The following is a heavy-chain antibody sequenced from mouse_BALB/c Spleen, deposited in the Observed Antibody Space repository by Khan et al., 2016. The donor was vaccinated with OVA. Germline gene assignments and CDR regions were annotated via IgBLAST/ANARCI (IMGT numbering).Heavy chain of an antibody. V-gene: IGHV3-2*02. CDR1: GYSITSDYA. CDR3: ERVYGGDFDY. CDR2: ISYSGNT. J-gene: IGHJ2*01. D-gene: IGHD1-1*01. Sequence: PLQESGPGLVKPSQSLSLTCTVTGYSITSDYAWNWIRQFPGNKLEWMGFISYSGNTNYNPSLKSRISITRDTSKNQFLLQLNSVTTEDQATYYCERVYGGDFDYWGQGTTLTVAS.